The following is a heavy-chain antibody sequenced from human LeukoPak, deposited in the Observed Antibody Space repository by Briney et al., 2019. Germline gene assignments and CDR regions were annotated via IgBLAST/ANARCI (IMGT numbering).Heavy chain of an antibody. V-gene: IGHV3-23*01. CDR2: ISGSGGST. D-gene: IGHD5-24*01. J-gene: IGHJ4*02. Sequence: GGSLRLSCAASGFTFSSYAMSWVRQAPGKGLEWVSAISGSGGSTYYADSVKGRFTISRDNSKNTLYLQMNSLRAEDTAVYYCARGAARMVEMGTIISFGYWGQGTLVTVSS. CDR3: ARGAARMVEMGTIISFGY. CDR1: GFTFSSYA.